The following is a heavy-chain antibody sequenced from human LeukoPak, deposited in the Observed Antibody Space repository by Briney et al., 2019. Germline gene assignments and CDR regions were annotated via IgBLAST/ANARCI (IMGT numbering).Heavy chain of an antibody. CDR2: IYYSGST. V-gene: IGHV4-59*01. Sequence: PSETLSLTCTVSPGSISTYYWSWIRQPPGKGLEWIGYIYYSGSTNYNPSLQSRVTISVDTSKNQFSLKLSSVTAADTAVYYCARDLSTSWSYTWFDPWGQGTLVTVSS. J-gene: IGHJ5*02. CDR1: PGSISTYY. CDR3: ARDLSTSWSYTWFDP. D-gene: IGHD6-13*01.